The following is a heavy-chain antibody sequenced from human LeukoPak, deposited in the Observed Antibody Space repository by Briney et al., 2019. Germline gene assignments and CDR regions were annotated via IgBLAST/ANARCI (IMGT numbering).Heavy chain of an antibody. J-gene: IGHJ4*02. CDR1: GFTFSSYG. V-gene: IGHV3-30*02. CDR3: AKWGSITMVRGVVYYFDY. CDR2: IRYDGSNK. D-gene: IGHD3-10*01. Sequence: GGSLRLSCAASGFTFSSYGMHWVRQAPGKGLEWVAFIRYDGSNKYYADSVKGRFTISRDNSKNTLYLQMNSLRAEDTAVYYCAKWGSITMVRGVVYYFDYWGQGTLVTVSS.